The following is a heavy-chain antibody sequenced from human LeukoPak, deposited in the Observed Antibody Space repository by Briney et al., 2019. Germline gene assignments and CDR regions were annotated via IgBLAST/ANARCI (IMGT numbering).Heavy chain of an antibody. CDR2: IYTSGST. V-gene: IGHV4-4*07. J-gene: IGHJ4*02. D-gene: IGHD3-10*01. CDR3: AGEITTVTFDY. CDR1: GGSTSSYY. Sequence: SETLSLTCTVSGGSTSSYYWSWIRQPAGKGLEWIGRIYTSGSTYYNPSLKSRVTMSVDTSKNQFSLKLSSVTAADTAVYYCAGEITTVTFDYGGQGTLVTVSS.